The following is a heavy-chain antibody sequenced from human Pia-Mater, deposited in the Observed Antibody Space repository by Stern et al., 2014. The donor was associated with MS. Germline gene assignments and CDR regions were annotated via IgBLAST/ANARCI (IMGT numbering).Heavy chain of an antibody. CDR3: ATQGRALAPD. J-gene: IGHJ4*02. V-gene: IGHV4-61*02. CDR2: IYSSGTT. CDR1: GDSISSGNYY. Sequence: QVQLQESGPGLVKPSQTLSLTCTVSGDSISSGNYYWSWIRQPAGKGLEWIGRIYSSGTTYYNPSLRSRVTISIDTPNNHFPLKLSSVTATDTAVYYCATQGRALAPDWGQGTLVTVSS.